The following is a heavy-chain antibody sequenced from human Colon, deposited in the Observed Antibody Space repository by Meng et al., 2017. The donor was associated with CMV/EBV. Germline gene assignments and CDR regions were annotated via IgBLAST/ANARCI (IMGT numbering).Heavy chain of an antibody. J-gene: IGHJ6*02. CDR2: INHSGST. Sequence: SETLSLTGAVYGGSFSGYYWSWIRQPPGKGLEWIGEINHSGSTNYNPSLKSRVTISVDTSKNQFSLKLSSVTAADTAVYYCAGSSSWNYYYYYGMDVWGQGTTVTVSS. V-gene: IGHV4-34*01. CDR3: AGSSSWNYYYYYGMDV. CDR1: GGSFSGYY. D-gene: IGHD6-13*01.